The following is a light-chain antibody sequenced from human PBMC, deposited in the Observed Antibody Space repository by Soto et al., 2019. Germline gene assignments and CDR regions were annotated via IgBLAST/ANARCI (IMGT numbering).Light chain of an antibody. J-gene: IGLJ2*01. CDR1: SSDVGGSNY. Sequence: QAVVTQPASVSGSPGQSITISCTGTSSDVGGSNYVSWYQQHPGKAPKLMIYEVSNRPSGVSNRFSGSKSGNTASLTISGLQAEDEADYYCSSYTSSSTLGVFGGGTKLTVL. CDR2: EVS. V-gene: IGLV2-14*01. CDR3: SSYTSSSTLGV.